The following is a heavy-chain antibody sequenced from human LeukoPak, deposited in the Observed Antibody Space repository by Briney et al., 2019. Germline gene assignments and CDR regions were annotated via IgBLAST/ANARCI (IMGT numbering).Heavy chain of an antibody. J-gene: IGHJ4*02. CDR1: GGSISSYY. V-gene: IGHV4-59*01. D-gene: IGHD6-19*01. Sequence: SETLSLTCTVSGGSISSYYWSWIRQPPGKGLEWIGYIYYSGSTNYNPSLKSRVTISVDTSKNQFSLKLSSVTAADTAVYYCARDGAGYSSGWLDYWGQGTLVTVSS. CDR2: IYYSGST. CDR3: ARDGAGYSSGWLDY.